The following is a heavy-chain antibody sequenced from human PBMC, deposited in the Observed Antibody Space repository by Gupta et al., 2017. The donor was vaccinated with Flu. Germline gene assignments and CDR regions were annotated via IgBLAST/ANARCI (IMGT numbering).Heavy chain of an antibody. D-gene: IGHD5-18*01. CDR3: AKVILCNTATCSNPFDY. V-gene: IGHV3-23*01. CDR2: IRCSGDST. Sequence: GLESLSIIRCSGDSTLYADSVKGRFTISRDNSKNTLYLQMNSLGAQDTDVYYCAKVILCNTATCSNPFDYWGQGTQVTVSS. J-gene: IGHJ4*02.